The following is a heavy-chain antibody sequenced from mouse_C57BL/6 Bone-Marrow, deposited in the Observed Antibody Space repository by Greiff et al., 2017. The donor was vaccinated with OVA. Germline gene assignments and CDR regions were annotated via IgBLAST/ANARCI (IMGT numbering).Heavy chain of an antibody. CDR1: GYSFTGYY. J-gene: IGHJ2*01. D-gene: IGHD1-1*01. CDR2: INPSTGGT. CDR3: AREATVVGHY. V-gene: IGHV1-42*01. Sequence: EVQLQQSGPELVKPGASVKISCKASGYSFTGYYMNWVKQSPEKSLEWIGEINPSTGGTTYNQKFKAKATLTVDKSSSTAYMQLKSLTSEDSAVYYCAREATVVGHYWGQGTTLTVSS.